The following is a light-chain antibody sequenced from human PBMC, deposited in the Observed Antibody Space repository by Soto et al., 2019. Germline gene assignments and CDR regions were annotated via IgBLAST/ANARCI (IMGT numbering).Light chain of an antibody. CDR1: SSNIGSNY. J-gene: IGLJ2*01. CDR3: AAWDDSLSAYVV. V-gene: IGLV1-47*01. Sequence: QSVLPQPPSASGTPGPRVTISCSGSSSNIGSNYVYWYQQLPGTAPKLLIYRNNQRPSGVPDRFSGSKSGTSASLAISGLRSEDEADYYCAAWDDSLSAYVVFGGGTKVTVL. CDR2: RNN.